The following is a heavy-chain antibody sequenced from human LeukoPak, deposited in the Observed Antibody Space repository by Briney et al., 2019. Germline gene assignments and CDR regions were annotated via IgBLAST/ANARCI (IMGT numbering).Heavy chain of an antibody. J-gene: IGHJ4*02. CDR3: ARVVRYYYDSSGYYYVDY. V-gene: IGHV4-34*01. CDR2: INHSGST. Sequence: PSETLSLTCAVYGGSFSGYYWSWIRQPPGKGLEWIGEINHSGSTNYNPSLKSRVTISVDTSKNQFSLKLSSVTAADTAVYYCARVVRYYYDSSGYYYVDYWGQGTLVTVSS. D-gene: IGHD3-22*01. CDR1: GGSFSGYY.